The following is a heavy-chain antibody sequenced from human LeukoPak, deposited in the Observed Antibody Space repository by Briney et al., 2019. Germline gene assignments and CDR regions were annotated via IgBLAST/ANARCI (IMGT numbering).Heavy chain of an antibody. CDR1: GGSISSYY. CDR3: ARDTPYTNSWHLVS. Sequence: SETLSPTCTVSGGSISSYYWSWIRQPPGKGLEWIGYIYYSGSTNYNPSLKSRVTISVDTSKNQFSLKLSSVTAADTAVYYCARDTPYTNSWHLVSWGQGTLVTVSS. CDR2: IYYSGST. V-gene: IGHV4-59*01. D-gene: IGHD6-13*01. J-gene: IGHJ4*02.